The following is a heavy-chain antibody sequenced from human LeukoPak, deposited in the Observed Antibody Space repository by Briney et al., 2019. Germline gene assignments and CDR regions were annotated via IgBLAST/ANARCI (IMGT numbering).Heavy chain of an antibody. D-gene: IGHD3-22*01. CDR2: VSGSGGST. V-gene: IGHV3-23*01. CDR3: AKRGVVIRVILVGFHKEAYYFDS. J-gene: IGHJ4*02. CDR1: GITLANYG. Sequence: PGGSLRLSCVVSGITLANYGMSWVRQAPGKGLEWVAGVSGSGGSTNYADSVKGRFTISRDNPKNTLYLQMNSLRAEDTAVYFCAKRGVVIRVILVGFHKEAYYFDSWGQGAPVTVSS.